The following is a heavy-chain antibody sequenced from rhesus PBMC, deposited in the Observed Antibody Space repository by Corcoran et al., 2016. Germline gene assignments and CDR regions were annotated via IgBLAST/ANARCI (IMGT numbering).Heavy chain of an antibody. CDR1: GFTFGSYY. Sequence: EVQLVESGGGLVQPGGSLRLSCTGSGFTFGSYYMYWVRQAPGKGLEWVSAINSGGRSTYYADSVKGRFTISRDNSKNTLALQMNSLRAEDTAVYYCAKDRAAAGYSYFDYWGQGVLVTVSS. D-gene: IGHD6-25*01. J-gene: IGHJ4*01. CDR3: AKDRAAAGYSYFDY. CDR2: INSGGRST. V-gene: IGHV3S25*01.